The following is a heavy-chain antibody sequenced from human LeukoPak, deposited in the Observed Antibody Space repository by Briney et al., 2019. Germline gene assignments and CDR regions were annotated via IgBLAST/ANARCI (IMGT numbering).Heavy chain of an antibody. CDR3: TRTLLGATGYFTDYYGMDV. J-gene: IGHJ6*02. CDR1: GHTFISYA. D-gene: IGHD3/OR15-3a*01. V-gene: IGHV1-3*01. Sequence: ASVKISCKASGHTFISYAIHWVRQAPGQRPEWTGWINGGNGDTNYSQKLQGRVTITRDASAITAYLELNSLRPADTAVYYCTRTLLGATGYFTDYYGMDVWGQGTTVTVS. CDR2: INGGNGDT.